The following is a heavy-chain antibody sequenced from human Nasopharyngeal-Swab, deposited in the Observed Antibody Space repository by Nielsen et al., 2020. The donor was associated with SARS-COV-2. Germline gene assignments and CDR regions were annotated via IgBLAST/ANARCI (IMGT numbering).Heavy chain of an antibody. D-gene: IGHD3-10*01. CDR2: IYSGGST. CDR1: GFTVSSNY. V-gene: IGHV3-53*01. CDR3: ASLAGTMVRGVIPHRYYYYGMDV. Sequence: GESLKISCAASGFTVSSNYMSWVRQAPGKGLEWVSVIYSGGSTYYADSVKGRFTISRDNSKNTLYLQMNSLRAEDTAVYYCASLAGTMVRGVIPHRYYYYGMDVWGQGTTVTVSS. J-gene: IGHJ6*02.